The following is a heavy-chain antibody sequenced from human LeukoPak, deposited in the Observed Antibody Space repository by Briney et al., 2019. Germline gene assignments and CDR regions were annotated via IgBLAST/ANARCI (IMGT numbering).Heavy chain of an antibody. V-gene: IGHV3-30-3*01. CDR2: ISYDGSNK. D-gene: IGHD6-13*01. CDR3: ARGLDRIAAAGTVGY. CDR1: GFTFSSYA. J-gene: IGHJ4*02. Sequence: GGSLRLSCAASGFTFSSYAMHWVRQAPGKGLEWVAVISYDGSNKYYADSVKGRFTISSDNSKNTLYLQMNSLRAEDTAVYYCARGLDRIAAAGTVGYWGQGTLVTVSS.